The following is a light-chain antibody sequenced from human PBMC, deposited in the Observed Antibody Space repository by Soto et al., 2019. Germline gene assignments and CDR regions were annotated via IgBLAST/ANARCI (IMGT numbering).Light chain of an antibody. CDR2: GAS. J-gene: IGKJ1*01. CDR3: QQYNNWWT. CDR1: QSVSSN. Sequence: EIVMTQSPVTLFVSPGDRATLSCRASQSVSSNLAWYQQKPGQAPRLLIYGASTRATGIPARFSGSGSGTEFTLTINSLQSEDFAVYYCQQYNNWWTFGQGTKVDIK. V-gene: IGKV3-15*01.